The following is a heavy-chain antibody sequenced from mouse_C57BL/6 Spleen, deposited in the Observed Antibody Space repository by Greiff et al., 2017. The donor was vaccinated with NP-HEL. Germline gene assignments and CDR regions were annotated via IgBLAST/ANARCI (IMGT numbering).Heavy chain of an antibody. Sequence: VQLQQSGPELVKPGASVKIPCKASGYTFTDYNMDWVKQSHGKSLEWIGDINPNNGGTIYNQKFKGKATLTVDKSSSTAYMELRSLTSEDTAVYYCARPHYYGSSFWYFDVGGTGTTVTVSS. CDR1: GYTFTDYN. CDR2: INPNNGGT. D-gene: IGHD1-1*01. J-gene: IGHJ1*03. V-gene: IGHV1-18*01. CDR3: ARPHYYGSSFWYFDV.